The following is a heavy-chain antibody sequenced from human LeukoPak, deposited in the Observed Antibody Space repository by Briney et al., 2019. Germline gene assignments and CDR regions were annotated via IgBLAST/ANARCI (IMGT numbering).Heavy chain of an antibody. Sequence: ASVKVSCKASGYTFTSYDIDWVRQATEQGLEWMGWMNPNSGNTGYAQKFQGRVTITTDESTSTAYMELSSLRSEDTAVYYCARSLSRGREYNWFDPWGQGTLVTVSS. D-gene: IGHD3-16*01. CDR1: GYTFTSYD. V-gene: IGHV1-8*03. J-gene: IGHJ5*02. CDR3: ARSLSRGREYNWFDP. CDR2: MNPNSGNT.